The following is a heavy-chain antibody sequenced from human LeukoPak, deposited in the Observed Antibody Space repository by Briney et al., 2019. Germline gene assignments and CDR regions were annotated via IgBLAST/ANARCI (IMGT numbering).Heavy chain of an antibody. J-gene: IGHJ4*02. Sequence: GGSLRLSCAASGFTFSSYAMSWARQAPGKGLEWVSVISGSGGSTYYADSVKGRFTISRDNSRDTLYLQMTSLRAEDTAVYYCAKGYYDYVWGSYYFDYWGQGTLVTVSS. CDR1: GFTFSSYA. CDR3: AKGYYDYVWGSYYFDY. CDR2: ISGSGGST. D-gene: IGHD3-16*01. V-gene: IGHV3-23*01.